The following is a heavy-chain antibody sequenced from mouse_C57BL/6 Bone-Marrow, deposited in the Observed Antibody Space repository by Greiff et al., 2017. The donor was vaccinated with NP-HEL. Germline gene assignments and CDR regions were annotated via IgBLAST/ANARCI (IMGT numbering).Heavy chain of an antibody. V-gene: IGHV14-2*01. CDR2: IDPEDGET. Sequence: EVKLVESGAELVKPGASVKLSCTASGFNIKDYYMHWVKQRTEQGLEWIGRIDPEDGETKYAPKFQGKATITADTSSNTAYLQRSSLTSEDTAVYYCAGGIYYGNYRYFDYWGQGTTLTVSS. J-gene: IGHJ2*01. CDR1: GFNIKDYY. D-gene: IGHD2-1*01. CDR3: AGGIYYGNYRYFDY.